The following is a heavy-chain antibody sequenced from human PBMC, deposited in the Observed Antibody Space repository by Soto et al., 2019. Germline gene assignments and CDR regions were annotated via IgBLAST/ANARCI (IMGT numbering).Heavy chain of an antibody. Sequence: EVQLVESGGGLVQPGGCLRLSCAASGFTFSSYWMSWVRQAPGKGLEWVANINQDGSEKYYVDSVKGRFTISRDNDKNSLYLQMNSLRAEDTAVYYCARDSDSSGWKTRYDYWGQGTLVTVSS. CDR3: ARDSDSSGWKTRYDY. D-gene: IGHD6-19*01. CDR2: INQDGSEK. J-gene: IGHJ4*02. CDR1: GFTFSSYW. V-gene: IGHV3-7*01.